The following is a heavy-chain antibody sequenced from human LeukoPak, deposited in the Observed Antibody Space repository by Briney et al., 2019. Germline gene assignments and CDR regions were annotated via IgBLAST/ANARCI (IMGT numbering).Heavy chain of an antibody. CDR1: GYTFTDYY. CDR2: INPSSGGT. D-gene: IGHD3-22*01. V-gene: IGHV1-2*02. J-gene: IGHJ3*02. Sequence: ASVKVSCKASGYTFTDYYMHWVRQAPGQGLEWMGWINPSSGGTNYAQKFQGRVTVTRDTSISTAYMDLSRLRSDDTAVYYCARAGVWDYSDSSGYHNAAFDIWGRGTMVTVSS. CDR3: ARAGVWDYSDSSGYHNAAFDI.